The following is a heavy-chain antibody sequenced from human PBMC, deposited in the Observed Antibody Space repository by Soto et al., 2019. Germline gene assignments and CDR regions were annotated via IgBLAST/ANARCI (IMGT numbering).Heavy chain of an antibody. Sequence: QVQLVQSGAEVKKPGASVKVSCKASGYTFTSYAMHWVRQAPGQRLEWMGWINAGSGNTKYSQKFQGRVTITRDTSASTAYMELSSLRSEDTAVYYCARVVGYSSGSWGFQHWGQGTLVTVSS. CDR2: INAGSGNT. D-gene: IGHD6-19*01. V-gene: IGHV1-3*01. CDR1: GYTFTSYA. CDR3: ARVVGYSSGSWGFQH. J-gene: IGHJ1*01.